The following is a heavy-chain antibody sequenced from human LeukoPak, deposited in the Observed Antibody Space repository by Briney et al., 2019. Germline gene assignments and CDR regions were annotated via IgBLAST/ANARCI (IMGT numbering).Heavy chain of an antibody. CDR2: IIPIFGTA. CDR1: GGTFSSYA. D-gene: IGHD3-10*01. Sequence: SVKVSCKASGGTFSSYAISWVRQAPGQGLEWMGGIIPIFGTANYAQKFQGRVTITADKSTSTAYMELSSLRSEDTAVYYCARGAMVRGNYYYYYGMDVWGKGTTVTVSS. CDR3: ARGAMVRGNYYYYYGMDV. V-gene: IGHV1-69*06. J-gene: IGHJ6*04.